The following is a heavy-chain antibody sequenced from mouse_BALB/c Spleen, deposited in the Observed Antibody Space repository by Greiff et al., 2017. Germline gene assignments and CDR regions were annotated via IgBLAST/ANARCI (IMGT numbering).Heavy chain of an antibody. V-gene: IGHV2-9*02. CDR1: GFSLTSYG. J-gene: IGHJ3*01. D-gene: IGHD4-1*01. CDR3: ARDKGTGTSGFAY. Sequence: VQLVESGPGLVAPSQSLSITCTVSGFSLTSYGVHWVRQPPGKGLEWLGVIWAGGSTNYNSALMSRLSISKDNSKSQVFLKMNSLQTDDTAMYYCARDKGTGTSGFAYWGQGTLVTVSA. CDR2: IWAGGST.